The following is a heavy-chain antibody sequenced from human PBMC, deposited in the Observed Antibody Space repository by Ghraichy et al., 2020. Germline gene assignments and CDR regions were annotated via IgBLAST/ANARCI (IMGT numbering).Heavy chain of an antibody. J-gene: IGHJ3*02. Sequence: ETLTLTCAASGFTFSGCDVQWVRQAAGKGLEWVGRLRDATNTYATAYGASVKGRFSISRDDSKITAYLQMDSLKIEDTAVYYCSRTFYGSGSSDVVFDIWGQGTMVTVSS. CDR1: GFTFSGCD. V-gene: IGHV3-73*01. CDR2: LRDATNTYAT. CDR3: SRTFYGSGSSDVVFDI. D-gene: IGHD3-10*01.